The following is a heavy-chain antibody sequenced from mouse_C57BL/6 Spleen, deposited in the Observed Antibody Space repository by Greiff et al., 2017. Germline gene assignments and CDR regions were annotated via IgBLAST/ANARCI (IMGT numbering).Heavy chain of an antibody. CDR1: GFTFSDYG. J-gene: IGHJ2*01. CDR3: ARERPPYYFDY. CDR2: ISSGSSTI. Sequence: EVMLVESGGGLVKPGGSLKLSCAASGFTFSDYGMHWVRQAPEKGLEWVAYISSGSSTIYYADTVKGRFTISRDNAKNTLFLQLTSLRSEDTAMYYCARERPPYYFDYWGQGTTLTVSS. V-gene: IGHV5-17*01.